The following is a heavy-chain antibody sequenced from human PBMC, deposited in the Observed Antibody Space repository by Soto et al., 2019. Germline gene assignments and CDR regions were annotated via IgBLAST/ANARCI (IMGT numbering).Heavy chain of an antibody. J-gene: IGHJ6*02. CDR2: IDPIDSKT. CDR3: ARRIAAAGGYYYYAFDV. V-gene: IGHV5-10-1*01. D-gene: IGHD6-13*01. Sequence: GESLKISCKGSGYNFDTYWINWVRQTPGKGLEWMGRIDPIDSKTKYSPSLEGHITISVDKSISTTYLQWSSLKASDTAIYYCARRIAAAGGYYYYAFDVWGQGTAVTVSS. CDR1: GYNFDTYW.